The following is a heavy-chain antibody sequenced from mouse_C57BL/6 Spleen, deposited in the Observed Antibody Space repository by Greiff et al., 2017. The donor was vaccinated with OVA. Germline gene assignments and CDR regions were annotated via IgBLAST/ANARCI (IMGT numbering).Heavy chain of an antibody. D-gene: IGHD1-2*01. CDR3: ARSKASTANRAYFDY. J-gene: IGHJ2*01. CDR2: INPSNGGT. V-gene: IGHV1-53*01. CDR1: GYTFTSYW. Sequence: QVQLQQPGTELVKPGASVKLSCKASGYTFTSYWMHWVKQRPGQGLEWIGNINPSNGGTNYNEKFKSKATLTVDKSSSTAYMQLSSLTSEDSAVYYCARSKASTANRAYFDYWGQGTTLTVSS.